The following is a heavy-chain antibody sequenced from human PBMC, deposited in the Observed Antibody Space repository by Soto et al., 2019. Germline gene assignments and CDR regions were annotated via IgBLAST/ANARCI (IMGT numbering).Heavy chain of an antibody. D-gene: IGHD3-22*01. V-gene: IGHV3-48*02. Sequence: PGGSLRLSCAASGFTFSRYSMNWVRQAPGKGLEWVSYISSSSSTICYADSVKGRFTISRDNAKNSLYLQMNGLRDEDTAVYYCGGDSSGYFYPDVFDIWGQGTMVTVSS. CDR2: ISSSSSTI. CDR3: GGDSSGYFYPDVFDI. CDR1: GFTFSRYS. J-gene: IGHJ3*02.